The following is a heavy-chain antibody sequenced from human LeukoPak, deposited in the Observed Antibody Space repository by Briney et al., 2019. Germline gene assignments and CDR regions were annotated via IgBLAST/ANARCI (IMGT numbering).Heavy chain of an antibody. Sequence: GGSLRLSCAASGFTFSSYAMNWVRQAAGKGLEWVSGISGSGGSTYYADSVKGRFTISRDNSKNTVYLQMNSLRAEDTAVYYCAKDVGPPDFRSGSSRGDYWGQGTLVTVSS. J-gene: IGHJ4*02. CDR1: GFTFSSYA. V-gene: IGHV3-23*01. CDR3: AKDVGPPDFRSGSSRGDY. CDR2: ISGSGGST. D-gene: IGHD3-3*01.